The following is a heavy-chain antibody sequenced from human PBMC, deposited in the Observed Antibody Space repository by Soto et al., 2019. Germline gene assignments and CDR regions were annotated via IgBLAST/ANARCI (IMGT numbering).Heavy chain of an antibody. CDR2: INPSGGST. CDR1: GYTFTSYY. J-gene: IGHJ4*02. Sequence: QVQLVQSGAEVKKPGASVKVSCKASGYTFTSYYMHWVRQAPGQGLEWMGIINPSGGSTGYAQKFQGRVTMTRDTSTSTVYMELSSLRSEDTAVYYCARVSLHSSSWMNFDYWGQGTLVTVSS. V-gene: IGHV1-46*03. D-gene: IGHD6-13*01. CDR3: ARVSLHSSSWMNFDY.